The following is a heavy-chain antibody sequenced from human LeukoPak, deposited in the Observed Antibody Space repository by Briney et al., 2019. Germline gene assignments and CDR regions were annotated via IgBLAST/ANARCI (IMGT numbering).Heavy chain of an antibody. CDR2: FYCSGST. CDR1: GGSISSYY. Sequence: KASETLSLTCTVSGGSISSYYWSWIRQPPGKGLEWIGYFYCSGSTNYNPSIKSRVTISVDTSKNQFSLKLSYVTAADTAVYYWARATNGMDVWGQGTTVTVSS. J-gene: IGHJ6*02. D-gene: IGHD5-12*01. V-gene: IGHV4-59*01. CDR3: ARATNGMDV.